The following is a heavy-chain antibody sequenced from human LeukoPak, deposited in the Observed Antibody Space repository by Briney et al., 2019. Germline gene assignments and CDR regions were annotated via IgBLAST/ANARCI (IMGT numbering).Heavy chain of an antibody. Sequence: RSSETLSLTCTVSGGSISSSSYYWGWIRQPPGKGLEWIGSIYYSGSTYYNPSLKSRFTRSVDTSKNQFYLKLSSVTAADTAVYYWAEGVTVCDFGDWGQGTLVTVSS. J-gene: IGHJ4*02. CDR3: AEGVTVCDFGD. V-gene: IGHV4-39*03. D-gene: IGHD3-16*01. CDR2: IYYSGST. CDR1: GGSISSSSYY.